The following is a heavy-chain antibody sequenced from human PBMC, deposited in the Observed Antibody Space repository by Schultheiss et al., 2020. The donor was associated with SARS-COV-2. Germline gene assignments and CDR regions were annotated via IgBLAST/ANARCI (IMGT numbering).Heavy chain of an antibody. J-gene: IGHJ6*02. CDR1: GFTFSSYG. Sequence: GGSLRLSCAASGFTFSSYGMHWVRQAPGKGLEWVAVIWYDGSNKYYADSVKGRFTISRDNSKNTLYLQMNSLRAEDTAVYYCAKVRAQGRGYYYYGMDVWGQGTTVTVSS. CDR2: IWYDGSNK. V-gene: IGHV3-30*02. D-gene: IGHD3-10*01. CDR3: AKVRAQGRGYYYYGMDV.